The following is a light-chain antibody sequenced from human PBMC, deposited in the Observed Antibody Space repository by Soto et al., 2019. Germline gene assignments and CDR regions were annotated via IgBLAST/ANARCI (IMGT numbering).Light chain of an antibody. CDR1: QDISTS. V-gene: IGKV1-9*01. Sequence: DIQLTQSPSFLSASVGDRVTVSCRASQDISTSLAWFQQKAGKVPQLLVYPASTLQDGVPSRFSGSGSGTSVTLTINNLQDEDFSTYYCQHLSNCPFTFGPGTKLDIK. CDR2: PAS. CDR3: QHLSNCPFT. J-gene: IGKJ2*01.